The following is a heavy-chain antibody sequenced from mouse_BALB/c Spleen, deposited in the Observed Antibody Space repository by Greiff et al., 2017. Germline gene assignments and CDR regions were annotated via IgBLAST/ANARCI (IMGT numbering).Heavy chain of an antibody. CDR3: ASDYYGNSWFAY. Sequence: EVQGVESGGGLVKPGGSLKLSCAASGFTFSDYYMYWVRQTPEKRLEWVATISDGGSYTYYPDSVKGRFTISRDNAKNNLYLQMSSLKSEDTAMYYCASDYYGNSWFAYWGQGTLVTVSA. V-gene: IGHV5-4*02. D-gene: IGHD2-1*01. CDR2: ISDGGSYT. J-gene: IGHJ3*01. CDR1: GFTFSDYY.